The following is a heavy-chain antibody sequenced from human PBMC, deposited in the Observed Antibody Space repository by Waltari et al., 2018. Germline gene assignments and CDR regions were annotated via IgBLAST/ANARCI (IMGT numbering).Heavy chain of an antibody. CDR2: INQDVSEE. Sequence: EVLLVESGGGLVQTGGSLRLSCAASRFTFSNYWMNWVRQAPGKGEGWVANINQDVSEEYDVDSVKGLFTISRDNAKNSLYLEMKTLRAEDTAIYYCARTGARWLQFAAFDIWGQGTMVTVSS. D-gene: IGHD5-12*01. CDR1: RFTFSNYW. V-gene: IGHV3-7*01. CDR3: ARTGARWLQFAAFDI. J-gene: IGHJ3*02.